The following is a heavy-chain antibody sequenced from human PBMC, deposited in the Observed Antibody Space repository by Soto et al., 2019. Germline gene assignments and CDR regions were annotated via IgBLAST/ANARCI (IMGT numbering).Heavy chain of an antibody. CDR2: INPSDGSA. Sequence: ASVKVSCKAAGYTFTTYYMHWVLQTPGQGLEWLGKINPSDGSATYAQKYQGRITITADTSTSTVYMDLSSLTSEDTAVYYCSRWEYYYGSGADPTQSYFDSWGQGTLVTVSS. D-gene: IGHD3-10*01. J-gene: IGHJ4*02. CDR1: GYTFTTYY. CDR3: SRWEYYYGSGADPTQSYFDS. V-gene: IGHV1-46*01.